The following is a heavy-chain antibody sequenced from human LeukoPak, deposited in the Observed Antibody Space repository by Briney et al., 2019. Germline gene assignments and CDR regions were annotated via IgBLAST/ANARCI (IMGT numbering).Heavy chain of an antibody. V-gene: IGHV3-7*01. J-gene: IGHJ4*02. D-gene: IGHD2-8*01. CDR1: GFSFSNYW. CDR2: IKQDGSEK. CDR3: AKSGNGFAS. Sequence: PGGSLRLSCVASGFSFSNYWMSWVRQAPGKGLEWVANIKQDGSEKSYVDSVKGRFTISRDNAKTSLYLQMNSLRAEDTAVYYCAKSGNGFASWGQGALVTVSS.